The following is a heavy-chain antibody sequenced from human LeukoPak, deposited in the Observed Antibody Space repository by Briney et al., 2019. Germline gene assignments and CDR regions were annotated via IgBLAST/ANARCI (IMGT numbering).Heavy chain of an antibody. V-gene: IGHV3-7*02. Sequence: GGSLRLSCAASGFTFSSSWMKWVRQAPGKGLESVAVIKEDGSEKLYVDSVKGRFALSRDNAKNSLYLQMNSLRDDDTAVYYCARVGNGRSWDYWGQGTLVSVSS. CDR3: ARVGNGRSWDY. CDR2: IKEDGSEK. D-gene: IGHD1-26*01. CDR1: GFTFSSSW. J-gene: IGHJ4*02.